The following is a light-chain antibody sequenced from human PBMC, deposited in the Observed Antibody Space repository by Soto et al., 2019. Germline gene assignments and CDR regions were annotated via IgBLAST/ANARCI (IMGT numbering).Light chain of an antibody. CDR1: QSVNSN. Sequence: EIVMTQSPATLSVSPGERATLSCRASQSVNSNLAWYQQKPGQAPRLLIYGASTRATGIPARFSGSGSGTEFTLTISSLQSEDFALYYCQQYNNWPPLTFGGGTKVELK. CDR3: QQYNNWPPLT. CDR2: GAS. J-gene: IGKJ4*01. V-gene: IGKV3-15*01.